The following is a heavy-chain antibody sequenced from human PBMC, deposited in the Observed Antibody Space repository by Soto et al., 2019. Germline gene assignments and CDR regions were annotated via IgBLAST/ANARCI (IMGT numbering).Heavy chain of an antibody. CDR1: GGTFTSYY. D-gene: IGHD2-21*02. CDR2: INPSGGST. Sequence: GASVKVSCKASGGTFTSYYMHWVRQAPGQGLEWMGIINPSGGSTSYAQKFQGRVTMTTDTSTSTAYMELRSLRSDDTAVYYCARAHCGGDCYSGVDYWGQGTLVTVS. CDR3: ARAHCGGDCYSGVDY. V-gene: IGHV1-46*01. J-gene: IGHJ4*02.